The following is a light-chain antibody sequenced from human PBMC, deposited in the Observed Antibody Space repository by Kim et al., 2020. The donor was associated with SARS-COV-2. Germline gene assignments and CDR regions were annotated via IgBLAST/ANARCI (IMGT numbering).Light chain of an antibody. CDR2: AAS. V-gene: IGKV1-39*01. J-gene: IGKJ3*01. Sequence: ASVGDRVTITCRTTQSIYSHLNWYQQKPGRAPKLLISAASTLQGGVPSRFCGSGSETDFTLTISSLQPEDFATYFCQQSYITPFTFGPGTKVDIK. CDR1: QSIYSH. CDR3: QQSYITPFT.